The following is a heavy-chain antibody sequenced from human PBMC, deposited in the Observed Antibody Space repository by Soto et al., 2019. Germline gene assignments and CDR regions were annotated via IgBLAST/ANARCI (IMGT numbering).Heavy chain of an antibody. Sequence: QVQLQESGPGLVKPSQTLSLTCTVSGGSISSGGYYWSWIRQHPGKGLEWIGYIYYSGSTYYNPSLKRRVTIAVDTSKNQFSLKLSSVTAADTAVYYCATTPTYYYDRYYYGMDVWGQGTTVTVSS. V-gene: IGHV4-31*03. J-gene: IGHJ6*02. D-gene: IGHD3-22*01. CDR2: IYYSGST. CDR1: GGSISSGGYY. CDR3: ATTPTYYYDRYYYGMDV.